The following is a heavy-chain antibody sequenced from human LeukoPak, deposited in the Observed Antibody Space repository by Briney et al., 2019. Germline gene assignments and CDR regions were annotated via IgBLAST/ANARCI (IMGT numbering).Heavy chain of an antibody. CDR1: GYTFTGYY. CDR2: INPNSGGT. Sequence: ASVKVSCKASGYTFTGYYMHWVRQAPGQGLEWMGWINPNSGGTNYAQKFQGRVTMTRDTSISTAYMELSRLRFDDAAVYYCARDRANYYFDHWGQGTLVTVSS. V-gene: IGHV1-2*02. J-gene: IGHJ4*02. CDR3: ARDRANYYFDH.